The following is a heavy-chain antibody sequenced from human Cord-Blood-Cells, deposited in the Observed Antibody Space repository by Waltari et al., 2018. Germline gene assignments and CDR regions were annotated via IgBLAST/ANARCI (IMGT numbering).Heavy chain of an antibody. CDR3: ARAYSSSYYFDY. CDR2: IYYSGST. J-gene: IGHJ4*02. CDR1: GASIRSSSYY. Sequence: QLQLQESGPGLVKPSETLSHTCTVSGASIRSSSYYWGWIRQPPGQGLEWIGSIYYSGSTYYNPSLKSRVTISVDTSKNQFSLKLSSVTAADTAVYYCARAYSSSYYFDYWGQGTLVTVSS. V-gene: IGHV4-39*01. D-gene: IGHD6-6*01.